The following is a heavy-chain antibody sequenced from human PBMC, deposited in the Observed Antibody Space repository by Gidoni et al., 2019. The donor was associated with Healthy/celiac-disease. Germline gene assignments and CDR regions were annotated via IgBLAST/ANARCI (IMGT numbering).Heavy chain of an antibody. V-gene: IGHV3-48*03. J-gene: IGHJ3*02. Sequence: EVQLVESGGGLVQPGGSLRLSCAASGFTFSSSEMNWVRQAPGKGLEWVSYISSSGSTIYYADSVKGRFTISRDNAKNSLYLQMNSLRAEDTAVYYCARGITMIVVVTTDAFDIWGQGTMVTVSS. D-gene: IGHD3-22*01. CDR1: GFTFSSSE. CDR2: ISSSGSTI. CDR3: ARGITMIVVVTTDAFDI.